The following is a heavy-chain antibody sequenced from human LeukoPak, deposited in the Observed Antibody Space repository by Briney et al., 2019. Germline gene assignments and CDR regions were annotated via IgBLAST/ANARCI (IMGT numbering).Heavy chain of an antibody. J-gene: IGHJ6*02. D-gene: IGHD1-20*01. Sequence: KTSETLSLTSTVSGGSVSSVSYYWSCIRQPPGKGLEWIGYSCYSGSTNNNPALKSRVTRSVDTSKTQFSMKLSSLTAADTAVYYCARSDITGTTYYYFGMDVWGQGTTVTVSS. CDR3: ARSDITGTTYYYFGMDV. CDR1: GGSVSSVSYY. CDR2: SCYSGST. V-gene: IGHV4-61*01.